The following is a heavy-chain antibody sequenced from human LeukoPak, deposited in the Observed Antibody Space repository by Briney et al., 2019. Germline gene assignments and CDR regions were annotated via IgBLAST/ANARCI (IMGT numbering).Heavy chain of an antibody. Sequence: GESLKISCKGSGYSFTSYWIGWVRQMPGKGLEWMGIIYPGDSDTRYSPSFQGQVTISADKSISTAYLQWSSLKASDTAMYYCARQRRVRATNNPFDYWGQGTLVTVSS. CDR2: IYPGDSDT. J-gene: IGHJ4*02. V-gene: IGHV5-51*01. CDR3: ARQRRVRATNNPFDY. D-gene: IGHD1-26*01. CDR1: GYSFTSYW.